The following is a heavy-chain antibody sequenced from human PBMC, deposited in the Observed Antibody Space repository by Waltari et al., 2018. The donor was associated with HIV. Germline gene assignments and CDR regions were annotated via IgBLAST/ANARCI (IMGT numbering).Heavy chain of an antibody. CDR1: GDSMKITRSF. V-gene: IGHV4-61*02. Sequence: QVQLQESGPGLVESSQTLSLVCSVSGDSMKITRSFWSWIRQSAGKGLEWIGRINTRGDTKVNPSLKSRLTMSIDAARNMFFMNLTDVSAADTGTYFCAREDYDHLWGTPLYIFDSWGPGTLVTVSS. J-gene: IGHJ4*02. CDR3: AREDYDHLWGTPLYIFDS. D-gene: IGHD3-16*01. CDR2: INTRGDT.